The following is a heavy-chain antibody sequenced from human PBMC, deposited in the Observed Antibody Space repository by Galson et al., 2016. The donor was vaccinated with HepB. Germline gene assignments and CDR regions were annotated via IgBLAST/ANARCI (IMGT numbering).Heavy chain of an antibody. CDR3: ARRLTGAGTFDY. J-gene: IGHJ4*02. Sequence: ETLSLTCSVSGSAISGSSFYWGWIRQPPGKRLEWIGSIYYSGSTYNSPSLKSRATMSVDTSKNQFSLKLSSVTAADAAVYYCARRLTGAGTFDYWGQGTLVTVSS. D-gene: IGHD6-19*01. V-gene: IGHV4-39*01. CDR2: IYYSGST. CDR1: GSAISGSSFY.